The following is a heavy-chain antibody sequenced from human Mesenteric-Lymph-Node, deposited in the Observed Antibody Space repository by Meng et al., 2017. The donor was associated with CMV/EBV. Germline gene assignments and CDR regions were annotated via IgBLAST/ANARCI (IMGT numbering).Heavy chain of an antibody. D-gene: IGHD6-6*01. CDR3: AKDPKLVPPSFSYYYGMDV. J-gene: IGHJ6*02. CDR2: ISGSGGST. Sequence: GASLNISCAASEFTFSSYAMSWVRQAPGKGLEWVSAISGSGGSTYYADSVKGRFTISRDNSKNTLYLQMNSLRAEDTAVYYCAKDPKLVPPSFSYYYGMDVWGQGTTVTVSS. V-gene: IGHV3-23*01. CDR1: EFTFSSYA.